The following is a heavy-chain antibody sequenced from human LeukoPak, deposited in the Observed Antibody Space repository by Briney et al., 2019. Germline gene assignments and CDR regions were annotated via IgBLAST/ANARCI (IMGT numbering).Heavy chain of an antibody. CDR2: ISWNSCSR. J-gene: IGHJ3*02. CDR1: GFTFDVYA. CDR3: TKASSSWYYPAFDI. V-gene: IGHV3-9*01. D-gene: IGHD6-13*01. Sequence: GGSLTLSCAASGFTFDVYAMHWLRQAPGKGLEWFSGISWNSCSRVYADSMKGRFTISRDNAKKSLYLQMNSLTPEDTAFYYCTKASSSWYYPAFDIWGQGTMVTVSS.